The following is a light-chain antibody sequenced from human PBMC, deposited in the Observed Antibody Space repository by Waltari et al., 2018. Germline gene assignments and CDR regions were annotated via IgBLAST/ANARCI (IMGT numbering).Light chain of an antibody. CDR3: QQYHTTPYT. CDR1: QGISDS. CDR2: AAS. J-gene: IGKJ2*01. Sequence: DIQMTQSPSSLSASVEDRVTITCRASQGISDSLAWYQQKPGKAPKLLLYAASRLESGVPSLFSGSGSGTEYTDYTFTISSLQPEDFATYYCQQYHTTPYTFGQGTKLEIK. V-gene: IGKV1-NL1*01.